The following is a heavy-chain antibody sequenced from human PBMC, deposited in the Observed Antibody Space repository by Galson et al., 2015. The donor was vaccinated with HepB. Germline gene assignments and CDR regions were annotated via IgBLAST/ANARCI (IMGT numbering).Heavy chain of an antibody. CDR3: ARRNRGEWLSDFDY. Sequence: ETLSLTCTASGGSISSYYWSWIRQPAGKGLEWIGRIYTSGSTNYNPSLKSRVTMSVDTSKNQFSLKLSSVTAADTAVYYCARRNRGEWLSDFDYWGQGTLVTVSS. CDR1: GGSISSYY. D-gene: IGHD3-3*01. V-gene: IGHV4-4*07. CDR2: IYTSGST. J-gene: IGHJ4*02.